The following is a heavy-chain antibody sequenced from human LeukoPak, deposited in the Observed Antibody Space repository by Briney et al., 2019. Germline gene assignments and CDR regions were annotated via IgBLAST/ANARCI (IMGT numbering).Heavy chain of an antibody. CDR2: ISSSSSTI. D-gene: IGHD5-24*01. J-gene: IGHJ4*02. Sequence: GGSLRPSCAASGFTFNNYYMSWVRQAPGKGLECVSCISSSSSTIYYADSVKGRFTISRDKAKNSLYLQMNALRAEDTAVYYCARSVDVDYWGQGILVTVSP. CDR3: ARSVDVDY. V-gene: IGHV3-48*01. CDR1: GFTFNNYY.